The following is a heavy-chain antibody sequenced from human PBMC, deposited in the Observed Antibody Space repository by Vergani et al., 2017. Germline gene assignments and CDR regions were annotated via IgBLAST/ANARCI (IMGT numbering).Heavy chain of an antibody. CDR2: IYYSGST. D-gene: IGHD6-13*01. Sequence: QVQLQESGPGLVKPSQTLSLTCTVSGGSISSGGYYWSWIRQHPGKGLEWIGYIYYSGSTYYNPSLKSRVTISVDTSKNQFSLKLSSVTAADTAVYYCAKDAEPDYSSSWYPGWFDPWGQGTLVTVSS. CDR3: AKDAEPDYSSSWYPGWFDP. CDR1: GGSISSGGYY. V-gene: IGHV4-31*03. J-gene: IGHJ5*02.